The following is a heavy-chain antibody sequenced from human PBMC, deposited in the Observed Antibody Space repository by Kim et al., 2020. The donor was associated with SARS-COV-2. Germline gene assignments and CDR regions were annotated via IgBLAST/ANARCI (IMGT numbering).Heavy chain of an antibody. V-gene: IGHV3-66*01. D-gene: IGHD3-3*01. CDR1: GFTVSSNY. CDR3: ARAVPTHYDFWSGRTTHQGGYDY. Sequence: GGSLRLSCAASGFTVSSNYMSWVRQAPGKGLEWVSVIYSGGSTYYADSVKGRFTISRDNSKNTLYLQMNTLRAEDTAVYYCARAVPTHYDFWSGRTTHQGGYDYWGQGTLVTVSS. J-gene: IGHJ4*02. CDR2: IYSGGST.